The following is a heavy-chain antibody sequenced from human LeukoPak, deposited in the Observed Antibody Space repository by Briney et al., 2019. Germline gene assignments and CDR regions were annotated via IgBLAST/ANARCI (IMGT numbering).Heavy chain of an antibody. D-gene: IGHD5-12*01. J-gene: IGHJ4*02. V-gene: IGHV4-61*01. CDR3: ARDGYSGNDGL. Sequence: SETLSLTCTVSGHSISSGYYWSWIRQPPGKGLEWIGYIYHSGSTKYNPSLKSRVTISVDTSKNQFSLKLSSVTAADTAVYYCARDGYSGNDGLWGQGTLVTVSS. CDR2: IYHSGST. CDR1: GHSISSGYY.